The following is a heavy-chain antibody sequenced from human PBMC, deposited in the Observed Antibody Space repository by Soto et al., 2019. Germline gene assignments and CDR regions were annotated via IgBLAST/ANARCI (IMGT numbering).Heavy chain of an antibody. CDR3: ARGIPGHYGFDV. D-gene: IGHD1-20*01. Sequence: EVQLVESGGGLVQPGGSLRLSCAASGFTFSNYWIHWVRQAPGKGLVLVSRIKGDGINTNYADSVKGRFTISRDNAGNTVYLQMNSLRTDDTAVYYCARGIPGHYGFDVWGQGTMVTVSS. J-gene: IGHJ3*01. V-gene: IGHV3-74*01. CDR1: GFTFSNYW. CDR2: IKGDGINT.